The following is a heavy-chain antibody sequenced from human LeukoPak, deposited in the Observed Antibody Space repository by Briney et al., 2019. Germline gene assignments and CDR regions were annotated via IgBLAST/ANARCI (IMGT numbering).Heavy chain of an antibody. Sequence: SETLSLTCTVSGGSIRSSYYYWGWIRQPPGKGLEWIGSIYDSGSTYYNPSLKSRVTISVDTSKNQFSLKLSSVTAADTAVYYCARADGYCSSTSCYYYYGMDVWGQGTTVTVSS. V-gene: IGHV4-39*07. D-gene: IGHD2-2*01. CDR3: ARADGYCSSTSCYYYYGMDV. CDR2: IYDSGST. CDR1: GGSIRSSYYY. J-gene: IGHJ6*02.